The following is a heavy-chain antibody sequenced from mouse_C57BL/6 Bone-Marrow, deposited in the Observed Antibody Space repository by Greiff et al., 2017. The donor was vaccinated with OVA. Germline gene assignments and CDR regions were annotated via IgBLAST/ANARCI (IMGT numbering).Heavy chain of an antibody. V-gene: IGHV1-26*01. CDR1: GYTFTDYY. D-gene: IGHD2-3*01. Sequence: EVQLQQSGPELVKPGASVKISCKASGYTFTDYYMNWVKQSHGKSLEWIGDINPNNGGTSYNQKFKGKATLTVDKSSSTAYMELRSLTSEDSAVYYCAPWGYSWWYFDVWGTGTTVTVSS. CDR3: APWGYSWWYFDV. CDR2: INPNNGGT. J-gene: IGHJ1*03.